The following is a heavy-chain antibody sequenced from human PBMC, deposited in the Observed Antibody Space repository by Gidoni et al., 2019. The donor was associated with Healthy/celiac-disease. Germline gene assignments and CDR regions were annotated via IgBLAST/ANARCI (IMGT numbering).Heavy chain of an antibody. CDR2: ISAYNGNT. CDR1: GYTFTSYG. CDR3: ARENDYSSSWLDWFDP. V-gene: IGHV1-18*01. J-gene: IGHJ5*02. D-gene: IGHD6-13*01. Sequence: QVQLVQSGAEVKKPGASVTVSCKASGYTFTSYGISWVRQDPGQGLEWMGWISAYNGNTNYAQKLQGRVTMTTDTSTSTAYMELRSLRSDDTAVYYCARENDYSSSWLDWFDPWGQGTLVTVSS.